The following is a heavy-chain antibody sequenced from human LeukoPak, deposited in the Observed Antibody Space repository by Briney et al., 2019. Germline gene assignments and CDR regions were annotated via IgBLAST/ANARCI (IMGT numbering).Heavy chain of an antibody. J-gene: IGHJ3*02. CDR1: GFTFSSYG. V-gene: IGHV3-33*06. CDR3: AKESTIFGVVIIEAGAFDI. Sequence: PGGSLRLSCAASGFTFSSYGMHWVRQAPGKGLEWVAVIWYDGSNKYYADSVKGRFTISRDNSKNTLYLQMNSLRAEDTAVYYCAKESTIFGVVIIEAGAFDIWGQGTMVTVSS. CDR2: IWYDGSNK. D-gene: IGHD3-3*01.